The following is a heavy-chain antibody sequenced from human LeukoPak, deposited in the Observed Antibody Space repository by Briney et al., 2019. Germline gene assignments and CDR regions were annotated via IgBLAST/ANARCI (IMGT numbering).Heavy chain of an antibody. CDR2: INHSGST. CDR1: GGSFSGYY. J-gene: IGHJ5*02. CDR3: ARGARNYYDSSGYYPSTRWFDP. Sequence: PSETLSLTCAVYGGSFSGYYWSWIRQPPGKGLEWIGEINHSGSTNYNPSLKSRVTISVDTSKNQFSLKLSSVTAADTAVYYCARGARNYYDSSGYYPSTRWFDPWGQGTLVTVSS. D-gene: IGHD3-22*01. V-gene: IGHV4-34*01.